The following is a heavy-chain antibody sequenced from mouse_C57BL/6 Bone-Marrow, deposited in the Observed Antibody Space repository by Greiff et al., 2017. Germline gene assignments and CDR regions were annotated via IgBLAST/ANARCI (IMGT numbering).Heavy chain of an antibody. J-gene: IGHJ2*01. D-gene: IGHD2-3*01. CDR1: GYTFTSYW. V-gene: IGHV1-64*01. CDR3: ARKDGSHCFDY. CDR2: IHPNSGST. Sequence: QVQLQQPGAELVKPGASVKLSCKASGYTFTSYWMHWVKQRPGQGLEWIGMIHPNSGSTNYNEKFKSKATLTVDKSSSTAYMQLSSLTSEDSAVYYCARKDGSHCFDYWGQGTTLTVSS.